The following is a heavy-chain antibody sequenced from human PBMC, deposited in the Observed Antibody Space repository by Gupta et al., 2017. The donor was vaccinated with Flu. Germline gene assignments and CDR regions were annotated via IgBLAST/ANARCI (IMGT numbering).Heavy chain of an antibody. Sequence: EVQLVETGGGLIQPGGSLRLPCAASGFTVITNFLSWVRQAPGKGLEWVSVIYGGGSTYYADSVKGRFTISRDNSKNTLYLQMISLTGEDTAVYYCARPHSADYSYAFDIWGQGTMVTVSS. D-gene: IGHD3-22*01. CDR2: IYGGGST. CDR3: ARPHSADYSYAFDI. CDR1: GFTVITNF. V-gene: IGHV3-53*02. J-gene: IGHJ3*02.